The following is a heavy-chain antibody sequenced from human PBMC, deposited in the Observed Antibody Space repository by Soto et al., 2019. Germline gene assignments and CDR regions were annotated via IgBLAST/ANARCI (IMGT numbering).Heavy chain of an antibody. CDR2: ISAAGDP. CDR1: GFTFRNYD. Sequence: EVQLVESGGGLVQPGGSLRLSCEASGFTFRNYDMHWVRQGTGKGLEWVSGISAAGDPDYADAVEGRFTISSENAQNSFVLQMNSLRVGDTAVYYCARTDRDFYGVDVWGQGTTVIVSS. J-gene: IGHJ6*02. V-gene: IGHV3-13*05. CDR3: ARTDRDFYGVDV.